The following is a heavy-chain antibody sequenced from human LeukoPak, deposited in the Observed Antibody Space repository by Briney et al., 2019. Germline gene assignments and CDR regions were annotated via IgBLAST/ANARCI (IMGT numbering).Heavy chain of an antibody. CDR3: ARGQGARGAVAHDY. J-gene: IGHJ4*02. V-gene: IGHV1-8*01. Sequence: ASVKVSCKASGYTFTSYDINWVRQATGQGLELMGWMNPNSGNTGYAQKFQGRVTMTRNTSISTAYMELSSLRSEDTAVYYCARGQGARGAVAHDYWGQGTLVTVSS. CDR2: MNPNSGNT. D-gene: IGHD6-19*01. CDR1: GYTFTSYD.